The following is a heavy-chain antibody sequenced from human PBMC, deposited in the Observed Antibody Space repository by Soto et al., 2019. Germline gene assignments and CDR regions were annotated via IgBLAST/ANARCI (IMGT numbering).Heavy chain of an antibody. CDR2: ISYDGSNK. J-gene: IGHJ3*02. D-gene: IGHD3-9*01. V-gene: IGHV3-30*03. CDR3: ATYVLRYFDWLLNDAFDI. CDR1: GFSFSTHA. Sequence: PGGSLRLSCTASGFSFSTHAMSWVRQAPGKGLEWVAVISYDGSNKYYADSVKGRFTISRDNSKNTLYLQMNSLRAEDTAVYYCATYVLRYFDWLLNDAFDIWGQGTMVTVSS.